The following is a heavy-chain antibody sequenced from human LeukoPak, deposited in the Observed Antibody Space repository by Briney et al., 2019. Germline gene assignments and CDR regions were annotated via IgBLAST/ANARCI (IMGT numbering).Heavy chain of an antibody. J-gene: IGHJ4*02. V-gene: IGHV4-4*07. Sequence: MPSETLSLTCTVSGGSISSYYWSWIRQPAGKGLEWIGRIYTSGSTNYNPSLKSRVTMSVDTSKNQFSLKLSSVTAADKAVYYCARAEYYYDSSGPYFDYWGQGTLVTVSS. CDR2: IYTSGST. D-gene: IGHD3-22*01. CDR3: ARAEYYYDSSGPYFDY. CDR1: GGSISSYY.